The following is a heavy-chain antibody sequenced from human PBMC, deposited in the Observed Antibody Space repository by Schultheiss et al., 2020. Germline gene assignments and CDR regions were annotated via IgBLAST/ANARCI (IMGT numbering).Heavy chain of an antibody. CDR3: AKANWLLGLDY. D-gene: IGHD3-9*01. CDR1: GFTFNDYA. CDR2: IGTAGET. J-gene: IGHJ4*02. V-gene: IGHV3-13*01. Sequence: GGSLRLSCAASGFTFNDYAMHWVRQVPGKGLEWVSGIGTAGETYYPDSVKGRFTISRDNSKNTLYLQMNSLRAEDTAVYYCAKANWLLGLDYWGQGTLVTVSS.